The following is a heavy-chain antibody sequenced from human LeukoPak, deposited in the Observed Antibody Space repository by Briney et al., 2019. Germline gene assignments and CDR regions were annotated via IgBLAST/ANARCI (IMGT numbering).Heavy chain of an antibody. CDR2: INSGGSDS. J-gene: IGHJ4*02. CDR3: ARGHSTGCFDY. CDR1: GFAFSSYW. V-gene: IGHV3-74*01. Sequence: TGGSLRLSCAASGFAFSSYWIHWVRQAPGKGLVWVSRINSGGSDSIYADSVKGRFTISRDNAQNTVYLRMNSLRAEDTAIYYCARGHSTGCFDYWGQGTLVTVSS. D-gene: IGHD1-14*01.